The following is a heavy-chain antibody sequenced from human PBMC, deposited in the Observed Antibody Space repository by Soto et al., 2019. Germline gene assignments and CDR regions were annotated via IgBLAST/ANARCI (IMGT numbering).Heavy chain of an antibody. Sequence: PGGSLRLSCAASGFTFSYYYMTWIRQSPGKGLDLLSYISPGGDIIFYADSVKGRFTVSRDNGKKSLHLQMNGLRDEDTAMYYCTRDPRILDYWGQGTLVTVSS. CDR3: TRDPRILDY. CDR1: GFTFSYYY. J-gene: IGHJ4*02. CDR2: ISPGGDII. V-gene: IGHV3-11*01.